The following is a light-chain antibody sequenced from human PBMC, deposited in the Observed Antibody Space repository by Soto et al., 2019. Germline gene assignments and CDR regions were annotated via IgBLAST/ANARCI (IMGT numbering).Light chain of an antibody. Sequence: DIQMTQSPSTLSASVGDRVTITCRASQSISDWLAWYQQKPGKAPKLLIYKVSRLESGVPSRFSGSGSGTEFTLTINSLQPDDFSTYYCQHYNNYPYTFGQGSKLEIK. CDR2: KVS. J-gene: IGKJ2*01. CDR3: QHYNNYPYT. V-gene: IGKV1-5*03. CDR1: QSISDW.